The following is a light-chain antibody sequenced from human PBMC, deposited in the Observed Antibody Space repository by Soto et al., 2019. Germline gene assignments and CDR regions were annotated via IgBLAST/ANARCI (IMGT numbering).Light chain of an antibody. V-gene: IGKV3-20*01. Sequence: EIVLTQSPGTLSLSPGERATLSCRASQSVSSSYLAWYQQKPGQASRLLIYGASSRATGIPDRFSGSWSGTDFTITISRLEPEDFAVYYCQQYGSSPLYTFGQGTKLEIK. CDR3: QQYGSSPLYT. CDR2: GAS. CDR1: QSVSSSY. J-gene: IGKJ2*01.